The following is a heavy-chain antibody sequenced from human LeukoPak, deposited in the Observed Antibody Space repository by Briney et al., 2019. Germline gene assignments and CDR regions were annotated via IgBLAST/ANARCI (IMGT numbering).Heavy chain of an antibody. Sequence: SETLSLTCAVYGGSISGFYWSWIRQPPGKGLEWIGEINHSGSTNYNPSLKSRVTISVDTSKNQFSLKLSSVTAADTVVYYCAREMVLRYFGGWGQGTLVTVSS. CDR2: INHSGST. J-gene: IGHJ4*02. CDR3: AREMVLRYFGG. CDR1: GGSISGFY. V-gene: IGHV4-34*01. D-gene: IGHD3-9*01.